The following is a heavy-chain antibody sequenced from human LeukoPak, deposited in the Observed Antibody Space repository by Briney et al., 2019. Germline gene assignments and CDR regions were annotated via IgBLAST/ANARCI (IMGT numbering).Heavy chain of an antibody. CDR1: GFTFDDYD. CDR2: ISGDGGST. J-gene: IGHJ6*02. CDR3: AKDSAVYYYYGMDV. V-gene: IGHV3-43*02. Sequence: GGSLRLSCAASGFTFDDYDMHWVRHAPGKGLEWVSLISGDGGSTYYADSVKSRFSISRDNSKNSLYLQMNSLRTEDTALYYCAKDSAVYYYYGMDVWGQGTTVTVSS.